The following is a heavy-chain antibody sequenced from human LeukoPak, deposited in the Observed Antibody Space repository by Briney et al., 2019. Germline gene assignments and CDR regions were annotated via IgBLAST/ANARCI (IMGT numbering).Heavy chain of an antibody. J-gene: IGHJ4*02. Sequence: GGSLRLSCAASGSTFSSYDMHWVRQATGKGLEWVSAIGTAGDTYYPGSVKGRFTISRENAKNSLYLQMNSLRAGDTAVYYCARARGTYYGFWSGSTYYFDYWGQGTLVTVSS. CDR3: ARARGTYYGFWSGSTYYFDY. D-gene: IGHD3-3*01. V-gene: IGHV3-13*01. CDR2: IGTAGDT. CDR1: GSTFSSYD.